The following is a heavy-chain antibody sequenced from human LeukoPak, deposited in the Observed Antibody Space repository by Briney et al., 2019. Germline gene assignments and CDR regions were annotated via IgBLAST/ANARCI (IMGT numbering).Heavy chain of an antibody. J-gene: IGHJ4*02. CDR3: ARDRTYLYSSSWRRGSNY. CDR1: GYTFTGYY. CDR2: INPNSGGT. Sequence: ASVKVSCKASGYTFTGYYMHWVRQAPGQGLEWMGWINPNSGGTNYAQKFQGRVTMTRDTPISTAYMELSRLRSDDTAVYYCARDRTYLYSSSWRRGSNYWGQGTLVTVSS. V-gene: IGHV1-2*02. D-gene: IGHD6-13*01.